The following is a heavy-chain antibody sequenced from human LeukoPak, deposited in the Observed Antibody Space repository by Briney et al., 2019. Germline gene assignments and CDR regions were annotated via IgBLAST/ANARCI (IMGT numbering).Heavy chain of an antibody. J-gene: IGHJ4*02. CDR2: ISYDGSNK. Sequence: GRSLRLSCAASGFTFSSYAMHWVRQAPGKGLEWVAVISYDGSNKYYADSVKGRFTISRDNSKNTLYLQMNSLRAEDTAVYYCARDWTSYCGGDCPVDYWGQGTLVTVSS. D-gene: IGHD2-21*02. CDR1: GFTFSSYA. V-gene: IGHV3-30*04. CDR3: ARDWTSYCGGDCPVDY.